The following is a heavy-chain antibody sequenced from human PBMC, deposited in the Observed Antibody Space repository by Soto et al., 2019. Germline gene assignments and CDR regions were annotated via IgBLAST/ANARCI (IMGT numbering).Heavy chain of an antibody. CDR1: GGTFSSYT. D-gene: IGHD1-26*01. Sequence: QVQLVQSGAEVKKPGSSVKVSCRASGGTFSSYTISWVRQAPGQGLEWMGRIIPIIAIANYAQKFQGRGTITADESTSTAYMELSSLRPEDTAVYYCAKVGRDDGYYWGQGTLVTVSS. CDR2: IIPIIAIA. V-gene: IGHV1-69*02. CDR3: AKVGRDDGYY. J-gene: IGHJ4*02.